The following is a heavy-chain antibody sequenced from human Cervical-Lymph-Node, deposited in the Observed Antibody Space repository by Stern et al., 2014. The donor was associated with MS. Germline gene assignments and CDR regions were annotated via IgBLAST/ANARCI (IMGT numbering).Heavy chain of an antibody. CDR3: ARINGGADGTGVGY. V-gene: IGHV2-70*20. CDR2: IDWDGDR. J-gene: IGHJ4*02. CDR1: GFSLRTSGMY. Sequence: QVTLKESGPALVKPTQTLTLTCTFSGFSLRTSGMYVFWVRQSPGKALEWLALIDWDGDRYYATSLKARLSISKVTSKNQVILTMTNMDPVDTGTYYCARINGGADGTGVGYWGQGTLVTVSS. D-gene: IGHD1/OR15-1a*01.